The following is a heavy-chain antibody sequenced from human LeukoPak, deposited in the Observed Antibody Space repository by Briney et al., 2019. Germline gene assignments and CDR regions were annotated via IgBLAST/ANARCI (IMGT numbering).Heavy chain of an antibody. Sequence: GGSLRLSCAASGFTFSSYSMNWVRQAPGKGLEWVSSISSSSSYIYYADSVKGRFTISRDNAKNSLYLQMNSLRAEDTAVYYCARNSRGLLLGDFQHWGQGTLVTVSS. CDR2: ISSSSSYI. J-gene: IGHJ1*01. CDR1: GFTFSSYS. CDR3: ARNSRGLLLGDFQH. D-gene: IGHD3-22*01. V-gene: IGHV3-21*01.